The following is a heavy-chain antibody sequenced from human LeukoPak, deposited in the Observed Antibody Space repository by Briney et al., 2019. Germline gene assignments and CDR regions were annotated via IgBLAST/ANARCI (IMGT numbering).Heavy chain of an antibody. CDR3: ARDMGDYYYDSSGYEYD. D-gene: IGHD3-22*01. CDR1: GYTFTSYD. Sequence: GASVKVSCKASGYTFTSYDINWVRQATGQGLEWMGWMNPNSGNTGYAQKFQGRVTITADKSTSTAYMELSSLRSEDTAVYYCARDMGDYYYDSSGYEYDWGQGTLVTVSS. J-gene: IGHJ4*02. V-gene: IGHV1-8*01. CDR2: MNPNSGNT.